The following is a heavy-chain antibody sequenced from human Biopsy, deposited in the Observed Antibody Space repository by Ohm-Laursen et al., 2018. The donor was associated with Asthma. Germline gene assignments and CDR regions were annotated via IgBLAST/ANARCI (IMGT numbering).Heavy chain of an antibody. D-gene: IGHD3-9*01. V-gene: IGHV1-3*04. CDR1: GYNFISFA. CDR2: VHTGNGDT. J-gene: IGHJ3*01. CDR3: ARTYCDFLTGQVKDVFGV. Sequence: VSVKVSCKASGYNFISFALHWVRQAPGQRLEWMGWVHTGNGDTKYSQKFQGRVTITRDTSASTAYMELRSLRSEDTATYYCARTYCDFLTGQVKDVFGVWGQGTMVTVSS.